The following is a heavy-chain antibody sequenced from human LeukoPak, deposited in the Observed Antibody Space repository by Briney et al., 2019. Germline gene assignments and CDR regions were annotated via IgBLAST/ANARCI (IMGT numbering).Heavy chain of an antibody. J-gene: IGHJ1*01. Sequence: ASVKVSCKASGYTFTSYGINWVRQATGQGLEWMGWMNPNSGDTGYAQKFQGRVTITRNTSISTAYMELSSLRSEDTAVYYCARGMDWTTRYFQHWGQGTLVTVSS. V-gene: IGHV1-8*03. CDR1: GYTFTSYG. CDR2: MNPNSGDT. CDR3: ARGMDWTTRYFQH. D-gene: IGHD1-1*01.